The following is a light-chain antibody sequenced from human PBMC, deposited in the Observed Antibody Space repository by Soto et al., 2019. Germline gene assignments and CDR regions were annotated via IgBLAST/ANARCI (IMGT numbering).Light chain of an antibody. Sequence: ELVLTQSPATLSLSPGERATLSCRASQSVSSSYLAWYQQKPGQAPRLLIYGASSRATGIPDRFSVILSGTAGTITLSRLEPEDGSVYDGQQYGRSAITFGQGTRLEIK. CDR1: QSVSSSY. J-gene: IGKJ5*01. V-gene: IGKV3-20*01. CDR3: QQYGRSAIT. CDR2: GAS.